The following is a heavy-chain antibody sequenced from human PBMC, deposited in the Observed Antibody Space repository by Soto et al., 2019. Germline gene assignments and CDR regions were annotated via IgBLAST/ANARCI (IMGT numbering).Heavy chain of an antibody. J-gene: IGHJ4*02. V-gene: IGHV4-34*01. CDR3: GRGQVGGGGWYVSEY. Sequence: QVQLQQWGAGLLKPSETLSLTCAVYGGSFSGYYWSWIRQPPGKGLEWIGEINHNGSTNYNTSLKSRVTISVDTSKNQFSLKLSSVTAADTAVYYCGRGQVGGGGWYVSEYWGQGTLVTVSS. CDR1: GGSFSGYY. CDR2: INHNGST. D-gene: IGHD6-19*01.